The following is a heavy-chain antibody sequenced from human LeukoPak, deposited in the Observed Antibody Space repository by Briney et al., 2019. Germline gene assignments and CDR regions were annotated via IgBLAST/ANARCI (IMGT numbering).Heavy chain of an antibody. V-gene: IGHV4-59*01. D-gene: IGHD5-18*01. CDR2: IYCSGST. J-gene: IGHJ4*02. Sequence: SETLSLTCTVSGGSISSYYWSWIRQPPGKGLEWIGHIYCSGSTNYNPSLKSRVTISIDTSKNQFSLRLSSVTAADTAVYYCARGAAGYSYGWGQGTLVTVSS. CDR1: GGSISSYY. CDR3: ARGAAGYSYG.